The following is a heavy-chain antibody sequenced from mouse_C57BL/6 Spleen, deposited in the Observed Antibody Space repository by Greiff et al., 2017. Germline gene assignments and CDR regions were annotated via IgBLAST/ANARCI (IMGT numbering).Heavy chain of an antibody. CDR3: ANYYGSSYYAMDY. D-gene: IGHD1-1*01. CDR1: GYSFTDYN. Sequence: EVKLQESGPELVKPGASVKISCKASGYSFTDYNMNWVKQSNGKSLEWIGVINPNYGTTSYNQKFKGKSTLTVDQSSSTAYMQLNSLTSEDSAVYYCANYYGSSYYAMDYWGQGTSVTVSS. J-gene: IGHJ4*01. CDR2: INPNYGTT. V-gene: IGHV1-39*01.